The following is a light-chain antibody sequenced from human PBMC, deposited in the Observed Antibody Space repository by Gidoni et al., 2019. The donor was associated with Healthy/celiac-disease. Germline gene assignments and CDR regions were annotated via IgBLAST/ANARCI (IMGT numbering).Light chain of an antibody. CDR2: LGS. V-gene: IGKV2-28*01. CDR3: MQALQTPIT. CDR1: QSLLHSNGYNY. Sequence: DIVMTQSPLSLPVTPGEPASISCRSSQSLLHSNGYNYLDCYLQKPGQSPQLLIYLGSNRASGVPDRFSGSGSGTDFTLKISRVEAEDVGVYYCMQALQTPITFGQGTRLEIK. J-gene: IGKJ5*01.